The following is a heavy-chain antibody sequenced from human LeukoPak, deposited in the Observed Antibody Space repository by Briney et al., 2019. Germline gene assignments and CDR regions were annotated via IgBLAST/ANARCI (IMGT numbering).Heavy chain of an antibody. V-gene: IGHV4-61*08. J-gene: IGHJ4*02. CDR1: GDSISSGDYY. CDR2: IYYSGST. Sequence: PSETLSLTCTVSGDSISSGDYYWSWIRQPPGKGLEWIGYIYYSGSTNYNPSLKSRVTISVDTSKNQFSLKLSSVTAADTAVYYCARANPYSSSWYAPPLFDYWGQGTLVTVSS. CDR3: ARANPYSSSWYAPPLFDY. D-gene: IGHD6-13*01.